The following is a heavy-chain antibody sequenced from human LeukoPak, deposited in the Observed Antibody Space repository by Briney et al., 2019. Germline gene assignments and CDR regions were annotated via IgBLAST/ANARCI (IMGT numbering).Heavy chain of an antibody. CDR1: GGSFSGYY. CDR3: ASLVRYDGSRPP. D-gene: IGHD3-22*01. J-gene: IGHJ5*02. CDR2: INHSGST. V-gene: IGHV4-34*01. Sequence: SETLSLTCAVYGGSFSGYYWSWIRQPPGKGLEWIGEINHSGSTNYNPSLKSRVTISVDTSKNQFSLKLSSVTAADTAVYYCASLVRYDGSRPPWGHETLLTFS.